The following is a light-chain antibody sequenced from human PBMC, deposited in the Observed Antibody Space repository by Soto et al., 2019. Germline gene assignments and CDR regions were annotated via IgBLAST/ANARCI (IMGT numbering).Light chain of an antibody. J-gene: IGLJ3*02. V-gene: IGLV1-40*01. CDR3: QSYDSSLGDWV. CDR2: GNN. CDR1: SSNIGAGYD. Sequence: QAVVTQPPSVSGAPGQRVTISCTGSSSNIGAGYDVHWYQQLPGTAPKLLIYGNNNRPSGVPGRFSGSKSGTSASLAITGLQTEDEADYYCQSYDSSLGDWVFGGGTKLTVL.